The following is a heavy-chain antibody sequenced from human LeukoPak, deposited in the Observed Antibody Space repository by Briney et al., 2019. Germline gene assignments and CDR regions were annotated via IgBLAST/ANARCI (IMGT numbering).Heavy chain of an antibody. V-gene: IGHV4-30-2*01. D-gene: IGHD6-13*01. Sequence: SQNLSLTCAVSGGSISSGGYSWSWIRQPPGKGLEWIGYIYHSGSTYYNPSLKSRVTISVDRSKNQFSLKLSSVTAADTAVYYCARVASGGSSWADYWGQGTLVTVSS. CDR3: ARVASGGSSWADY. J-gene: IGHJ4*02. CDR1: GGSISSGGYS. CDR2: IYHSGST.